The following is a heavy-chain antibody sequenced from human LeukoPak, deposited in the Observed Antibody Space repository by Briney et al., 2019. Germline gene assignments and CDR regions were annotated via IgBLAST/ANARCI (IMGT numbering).Heavy chain of an antibody. CDR1: GFTFSSYG. CDR2: IRYDGSNK. V-gene: IGHV3-30*02. Sequence: GGSLRLSCAASGFTFSSYGMHWVRQAPGKGLEWVAFIRYDGSNKYYADSVKGRFTISRDNSKNTLYLQMNSLRAEDTALYYCAKDIGGYSYGHGVAAFDIWGQGTMVTVSS. CDR3: AKDIGGYSYGHGVAAFDI. D-gene: IGHD5-18*01. J-gene: IGHJ3*02.